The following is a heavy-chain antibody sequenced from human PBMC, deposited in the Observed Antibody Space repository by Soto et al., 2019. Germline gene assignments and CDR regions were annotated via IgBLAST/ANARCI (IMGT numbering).Heavy chain of an antibody. Sequence: GGSLRLSCAVSGFTFDDYAMHWVRQAPGKGLEWVSGISWNSGSIGYADTVRGRFTISRDNAKNSLYLQMNSLRAEDTALYYCTSGRGYNILTGYYPYFDYWGQGT. J-gene: IGHJ4*02. CDR3: TSGRGYNILTGYYPYFDY. V-gene: IGHV3-9*01. CDR2: ISWNSGSI. CDR1: GFTFDDYA. D-gene: IGHD3-9*01.